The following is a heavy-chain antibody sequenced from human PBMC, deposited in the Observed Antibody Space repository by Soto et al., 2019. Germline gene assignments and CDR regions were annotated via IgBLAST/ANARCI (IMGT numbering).Heavy chain of an antibody. Sequence: QVHLVQSGAEVKNPGASVKVSCKGSGYDFTTYGITWVRQAPGQGLEWMAWISAHNGNTNYAPNLQGRVTVTRDTXXXXXXXXXXXXXXXXXXXXXXXXXXXGDYWGQGALVTVSS. V-gene: IGHV1-18*01. J-gene: IGHJ4*02. CDR1: GYDFTTYG. CDR3: XXXXXGDY. CDR2: ISAHNGNT.